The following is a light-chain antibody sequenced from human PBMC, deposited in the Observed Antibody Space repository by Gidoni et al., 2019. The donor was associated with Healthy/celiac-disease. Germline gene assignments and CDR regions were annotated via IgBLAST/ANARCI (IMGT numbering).Light chain of an antibody. V-gene: IGKV1-39*01. CDR1: QSISSY. CDR3: QQSYSTRVT. J-gene: IGKJ1*01. Sequence: DIQMTQSPSSLSASVGDRVTITCRASQSISSYLNWYQQKPGKAPKLLIYAASSLQSGVPSRFSGSGSGTDVTLTISSLQPEDFATYYCQQSYSTRVTFGQGTKVEIK. CDR2: AAS.